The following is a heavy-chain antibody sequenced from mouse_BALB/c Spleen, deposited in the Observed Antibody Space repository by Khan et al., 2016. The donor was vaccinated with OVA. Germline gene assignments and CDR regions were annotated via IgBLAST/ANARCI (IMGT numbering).Heavy chain of an antibody. Sequence: EVELVESGGDLVKPGGSLKLSCAASGFTFSSYGMSWVRQTPDKRLEWVATTTSGGSYTYYPDSVKGRFTISRDNAKHTLYLQMTSLKSEDTAMXYCASLGNSWGQGTLVTVSA. D-gene: IGHD2-1*01. J-gene: IGHJ3*01. V-gene: IGHV5-6*01. CDR2: TTSGGSYT. CDR3: ASLGNS. CDR1: GFTFSSYG.